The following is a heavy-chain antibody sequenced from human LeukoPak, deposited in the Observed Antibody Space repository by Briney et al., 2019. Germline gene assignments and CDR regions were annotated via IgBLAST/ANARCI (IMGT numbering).Heavy chain of an antibody. V-gene: IGHV4-59*08. CDR2: VYNTGET. Sequence: SETLSLTCVVSGDSMTTNYWSWIRQPPGKGLEWLGYVYNTGETTYNPSHKSRVTILVDTSNYQFSLKLRSVTAADTAVYYCARLGTNYLWGSYRLTPTFFFDYWSQGTLVTVAS. CDR3: ARLGTNYLWGSYRLTPTFFFDY. D-gene: IGHD3-16*02. J-gene: IGHJ4*02. CDR1: GDSMTTNY.